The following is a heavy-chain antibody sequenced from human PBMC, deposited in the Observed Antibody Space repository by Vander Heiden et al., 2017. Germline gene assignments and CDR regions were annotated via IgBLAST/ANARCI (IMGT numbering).Heavy chain of an antibody. D-gene: IGHD3-10*01. CDR2: ISGSGGST. Sequence: EVQLLESGGGLVQPGGSLRLSCAASGVTFSSYAMSWVRQAPGKGLEWVSAISGSGGSTYYADSVKGRFTISRDNSKNTLYLQMNSLRAEDTAVYYCAKRGIGGSGSYYTPFDYWGQGTLVTVSS. CDR3: AKRGIGGSGSYYTPFDY. J-gene: IGHJ4*02. V-gene: IGHV3-23*01. CDR1: GVTFSSYA.